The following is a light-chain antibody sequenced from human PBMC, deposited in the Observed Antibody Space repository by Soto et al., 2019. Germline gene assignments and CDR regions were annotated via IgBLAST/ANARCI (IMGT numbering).Light chain of an antibody. CDR2: FAS. J-gene: IGKJ1*01. CDR1: QNVGSS. V-gene: IGKV3-15*01. CDR3: QQFNIWPRT. Sequence: VLTQPATLSVSPGERATLSCRASQNVGSSLAWYQQKPGQAPRLLIYFASTRATGIPARFSGSGSGTEFTLTISSLQSEDFAIYYCQQFNIWPRTFGQGTKVDIK.